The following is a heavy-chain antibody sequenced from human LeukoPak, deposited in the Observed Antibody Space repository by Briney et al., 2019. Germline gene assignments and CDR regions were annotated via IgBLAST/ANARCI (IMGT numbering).Heavy chain of an antibody. CDR2: IWYDGSNK. Sequence: PGGSLRLSCAASGFTFSSYGMDWVRQAPGKGLEWVAVIWYDGSNKYYADSVKGRFTISRDNSKNTLYLQMNSLRAEDTAVYYCAKDQYSYGYYFDYWGQGTLVTVSS. V-gene: IGHV3-33*06. D-gene: IGHD5-18*01. J-gene: IGHJ4*02. CDR1: GFTFSSYG. CDR3: AKDQYSYGYYFDY.